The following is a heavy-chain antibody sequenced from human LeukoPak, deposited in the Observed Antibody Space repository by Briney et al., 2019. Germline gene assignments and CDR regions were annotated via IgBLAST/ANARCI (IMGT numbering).Heavy chain of an antibody. V-gene: IGHV4-38-2*01. D-gene: IGHD3-3*01. CDR1: GYSISSGYY. Sequence: SETLSLTCAVSGYSISSGYYWGWIRQPPGKGLEWIGSIYQSGSTYYNPSLKSRVTKSLDMSKNQFSLRLTSVTAADTAVYYCARHRGKNYDFWSGYYPGDAFDIWGQGTMVTVSS. CDR3: ARHRGKNYDFWSGYYPGDAFDI. J-gene: IGHJ3*02. CDR2: IYQSGST.